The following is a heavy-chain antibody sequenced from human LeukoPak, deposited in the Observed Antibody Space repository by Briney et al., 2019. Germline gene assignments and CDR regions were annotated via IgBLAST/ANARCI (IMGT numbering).Heavy chain of an antibody. V-gene: IGHV3-23*01. Sequence: GGSLRLSCAAPGFTFSSYAMSWVRQAPGKGLEWVSAISGSGGSTYYADSVKGRFTISRDNSKNTLYLQMNSLRAEDTAVYYCAKDFRGYYDSSGYYFDYWGQGTLVTVSS. CDR2: ISGSGGST. CDR3: AKDFRGYYDSSGYYFDY. D-gene: IGHD3-22*01. J-gene: IGHJ4*02. CDR1: GFTFSSYA.